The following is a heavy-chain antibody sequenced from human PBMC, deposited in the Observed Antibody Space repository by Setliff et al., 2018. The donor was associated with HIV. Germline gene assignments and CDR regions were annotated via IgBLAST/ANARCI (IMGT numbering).Heavy chain of an antibody. CDR3: ARDQGSGYVNWFDP. V-gene: IGHV4-39*07. D-gene: IGHD5-18*01. CDR2: IYYTGTT. J-gene: IGHJ5*02. CDR1: GGSIDSTSYY. Sequence: TSETLSLTCTVSGGSIDSTSYYWGWIRQPPGKGLEWIGSIYYTGTTYYNPSLKSRLTISVDASQNQVSLKLTSVTVADTAIYYCARDQGSGYVNWFDPWGQGTLVTVSS.